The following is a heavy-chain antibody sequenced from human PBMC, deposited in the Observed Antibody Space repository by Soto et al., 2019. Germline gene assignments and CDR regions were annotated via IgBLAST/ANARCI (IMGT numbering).Heavy chain of an antibody. CDR2: VHHSWGS. CDR3: ARQGFVPLHGLVDV. J-gene: IGHJ6*02. V-gene: IGHV4-59*08. Sequence: QVQLQESGPGLVKPSETLSLSCTVSGGSISSYYWSWIRQSPGKRMEWIGYVHHSWGSSYNPSLQSRVAISLDTSTSKFSLKVTSVTATATAVYDCARQGFVPLHGLVDVWGQGTTVTVSS. D-gene: IGHD3-10*01. CDR1: GGSISSYY.